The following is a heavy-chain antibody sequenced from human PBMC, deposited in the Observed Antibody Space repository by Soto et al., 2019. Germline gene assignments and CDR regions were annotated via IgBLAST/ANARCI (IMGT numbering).Heavy chain of an antibody. V-gene: IGHV4-34*01. D-gene: IGHD2-15*01. CDR3: ARGRRLIAVYYYYYYMGV. J-gene: IGHJ6*03. CDR2: INHSGST. Sequence: SETLSLTCAVYGGSFSGYYWSWIRQPPGKGLEWIGEINHSGSTNYNPSLKSRVTISVDTSKNQFSLKLSSVTAADTAVYYCARGRRLIAVYYYYYYMGVWGKGTTVTVSS. CDR1: GGSFSGYY.